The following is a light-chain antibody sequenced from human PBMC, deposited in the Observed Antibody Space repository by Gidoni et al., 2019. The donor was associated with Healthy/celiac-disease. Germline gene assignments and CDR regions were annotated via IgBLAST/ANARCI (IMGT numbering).Light chain of an antibody. CDR2: AAS. V-gene: IGKV1-39*01. CDR3: QQSYSTPNT. CDR1: QSISSY. Sequence: DIQMTQSPSSLSASVGDRVTITCRASQSISSYLNWYQQKPGKAPKLLIYAASSLQSGVPSRFSDSGSGTDSTLTISSLQPEDFATYYCQQSYSTPNTFGQGTRLEIK. J-gene: IGKJ5*01.